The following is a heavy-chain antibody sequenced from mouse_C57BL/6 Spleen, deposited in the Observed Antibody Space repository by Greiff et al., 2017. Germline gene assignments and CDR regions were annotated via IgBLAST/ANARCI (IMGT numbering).Heavy chain of an antibody. V-gene: IGHV1-54*01. CDR2: INPGSGGT. CDR3: ARSLLRASWFAY. Sequence: VQLQQSGAELVRPGTSVKVSCKASGYAFTNSLIEWVKQRPGQGLEWIGVINPGSGGTNYNEKFKGKATLTADKSSSTAYMQLSSLTSEDSAVYFCARSLLRASWFAYWGQGTLVTVSA. J-gene: IGHJ3*01. CDR1: GYAFTNSL. D-gene: IGHD1-2*01.